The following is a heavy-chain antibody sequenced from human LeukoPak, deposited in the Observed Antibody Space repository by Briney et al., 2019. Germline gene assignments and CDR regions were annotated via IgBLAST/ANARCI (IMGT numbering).Heavy chain of an antibody. CDR3: ARDGAAAGTAYYYYMDV. CDR1: GFTFSSYG. CDR2: IKSDGSST. D-gene: IGHD6-13*01. Sequence: GGSLRLSCAASGFTFSSYGMHWVRQAPGKGLVWVSRIKSDGSSTSYADSVKGRFTISRDNAKNTLYLQMNSLRAEDTAVYYCARDGAAAGTAYYYYMDVWGKGTTVTVSS. J-gene: IGHJ6*03. V-gene: IGHV3-74*01.